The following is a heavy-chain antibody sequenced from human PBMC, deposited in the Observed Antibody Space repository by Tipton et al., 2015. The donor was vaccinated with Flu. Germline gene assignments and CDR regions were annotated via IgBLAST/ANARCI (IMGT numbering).Heavy chain of an antibody. Sequence: SLRLSCAASGFSFDDYGMAWVRQVSGKGLEWVAALDWNGGNTAYADSMKGRFTISRDNLRKTLFLQMDRLTAEDTGRYYSGRALNYFPFSEYCKYFEACGLESLVIVSS. J-gene: IGHJ5*01. V-gene: IGHV3-20*04. CDR2: LDWNGGNT. CDR3: GRALNYFPFSEYCKYFEA. CDR1: GFSFDDYG. D-gene: IGHD2-21*02.